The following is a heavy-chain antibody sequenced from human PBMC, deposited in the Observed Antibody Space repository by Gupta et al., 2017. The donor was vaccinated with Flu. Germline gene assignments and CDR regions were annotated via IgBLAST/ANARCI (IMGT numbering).Heavy chain of an antibody. Sequence: EVQVLESGGGWVQPGGSLRLSCAASGFIFSNYAMGWVRQAPGKGLEWVSTISESGDSTYYADSVKGRFTISRDNSKNTLYLQMNSLSAEDTALYYCTKEHSSSSYDYWGQGTLVTVSS. CDR3: TKEHSSSSYDY. J-gene: IGHJ4*02. CDR2: ISESGDST. V-gene: IGHV3-23*01. D-gene: IGHD6-6*01. CDR1: GFIFSNYA.